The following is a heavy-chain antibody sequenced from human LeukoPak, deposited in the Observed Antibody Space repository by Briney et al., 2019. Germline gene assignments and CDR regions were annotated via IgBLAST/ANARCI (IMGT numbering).Heavy chain of an antibody. V-gene: IGHV1-69*04. D-gene: IGHD6-13*01. CDR3: ARSIAAAGEFDY. Sequence: ASVTVSCKASGGTFSSYAISWVRQAPGQGLEWMGRIIPILGIANYAQKFQGRVTITADKSTSTAYMELSSLRSEDTAVYYCARSIAAAGEFDYWGQGTLVTVSS. CDR1: GGTFSSYA. CDR2: IIPILGIA. J-gene: IGHJ4*02.